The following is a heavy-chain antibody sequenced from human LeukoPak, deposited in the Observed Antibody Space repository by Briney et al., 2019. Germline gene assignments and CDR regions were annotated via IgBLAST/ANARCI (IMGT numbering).Heavy chain of an antibody. CDR3: ARQYSDILTGYHRGELYWYFDL. D-gene: IGHD3-9*01. J-gene: IGHJ2*01. CDR1: GGSISSSTDY. Sequence: SETLSLTCTVSGGSISSSTDYWGWIRQPPGKGLEWIANIYYSGSTYYNPSLKSRVTISVDTSKNQFSLKLSSVTAADTAVYYCARQYSDILTGYHRGELYWYFDLWGRGTLVTVSS. CDR2: IYYSGST. V-gene: IGHV4-39*01.